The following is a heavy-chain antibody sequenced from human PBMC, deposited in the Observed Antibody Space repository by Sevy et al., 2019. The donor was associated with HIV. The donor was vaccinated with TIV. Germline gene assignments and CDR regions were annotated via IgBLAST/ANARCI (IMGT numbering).Heavy chain of an antibody. CDR1: GFTFNSYS. Sequence: GGSLRLSCAASGFTFNSYSMNWVRQAPGKGLEWVSSISSSSSYIYYADSVKDRFTISRDNAKNSLYLQMNSLRAEDTAVYYCARGQTRWNQVAYFDYWGQGTLVTVSS. CDR3: ARGQTRWNQVAYFDY. J-gene: IGHJ4*02. V-gene: IGHV3-21*01. CDR2: ISSSSSYI. D-gene: IGHD1-1*01.